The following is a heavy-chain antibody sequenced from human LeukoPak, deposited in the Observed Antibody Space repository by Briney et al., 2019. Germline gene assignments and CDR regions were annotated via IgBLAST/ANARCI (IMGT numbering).Heavy chain of an antibody. CDR3: LCIAVGGR. V-gene: IGHV3-74*01. J-gene: IGHJ4*02. Sequence: GGSLRLSCVASGFTFSNYWMHWIRQAPGKGLVWVSRIKSDGSSTDYADSVRGRFTISRDNAKNTLYLQMNSLRAEDTAVYYCLCIAVGGRWGQGTLVTVSS. CDR2: IKSDGSST. D-gene: IGHD6-19*01. CDR1: GFTFSNYW.